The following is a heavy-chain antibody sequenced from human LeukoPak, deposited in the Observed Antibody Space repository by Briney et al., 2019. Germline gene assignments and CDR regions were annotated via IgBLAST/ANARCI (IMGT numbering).Heavy chain of an antibody. V-gene: IGHV4-61*02. J-gene: IGHJ4*02. Sequence: PSETLSLTCTVSGGSISSGSYYWSWIRQPAGKGLEWIGRIYPSGSTNYNPSLKSRVTISVDTSKNQFSLKLSSVTAADTAVYYCARLDADSIGWEGYYFDYWGQEILVTVSS. CDR2: IYPSGST. D-gene: IGHD6-19*01. CDR1: GGSISSGSYY. CDR3: ARLDADSIGWEGYYFDY.